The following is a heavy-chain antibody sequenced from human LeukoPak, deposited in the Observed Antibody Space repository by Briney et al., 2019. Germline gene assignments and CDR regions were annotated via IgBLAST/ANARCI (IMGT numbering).Heavy chain of an antibody. V-gene: IGHV4-39*01. Sequence: SETLSLTCTVSGGSNSSSSYYWGWIRQPPGKGLEWIGSIYYSGSTYYNPSLKSRVTISVDTSKNQFSLKLSSVTAADTAVYYCARRGYYDSSGPGAFDIWGRGTMVTVSS. J-gene: IGHJ3*02. CDR3: ARRGYYDSSGPGAFDI. CDR1: GGSNSSSSYY. CDR2: IYYSGST. D-gene: IGHD3-22*01.